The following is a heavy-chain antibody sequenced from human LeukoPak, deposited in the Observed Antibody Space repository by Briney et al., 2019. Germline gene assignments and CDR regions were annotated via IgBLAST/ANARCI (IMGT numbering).Heavy chain of an antibody. D-gene: IGHD1/OR15-1a*01. CDR2: IRPSGGCT. V-gene: IGHV1-46*01. CDR1: GYTFTSYY. J-gene: IGHJ5*02. Sequence: ASVTVSCKASGYTFTSYYMHWVRQAPGQGLEWMGIIRPSGGCTSYAQKFQGRVTITADESMSTDYMELSSLKSEDTAVYYCARDKESTSWFDPWGQGTLVTVSS. CDR3: ARDKESTSWFDP.